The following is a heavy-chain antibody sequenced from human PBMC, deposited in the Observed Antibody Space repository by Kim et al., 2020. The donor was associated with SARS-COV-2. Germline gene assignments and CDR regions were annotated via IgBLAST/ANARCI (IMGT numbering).Heavy chain of an antibody. CDR3: AKGSWTVIIQYADY. V-gene: IGHV3-9*01. J-gene: IGHJ4*02. D-gene: IGHD3-3*01. CDR1: GFTFGDYA. CDR2: ISWNSGSI. Sequence: GGSLRLSCAASGFTFGDYAMHWVRQAPGKGLEWVSGISWNSGSIGYADSVKGRFTISRDNAKNSLYLQMNSLRAEDTALYYCAKGSWTVIIQYADYWGQGTLVTVSS.